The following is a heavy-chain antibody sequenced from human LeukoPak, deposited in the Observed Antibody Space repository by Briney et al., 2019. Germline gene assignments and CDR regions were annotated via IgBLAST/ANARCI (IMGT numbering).Heavy chain of an antibody. D-gene: IGHD6-13*01. J-gene: IGHJ6*04. Sequence: SVSLSFAATGLYCNSYCMHWDRRVKRKRQVWVSRINSDGSSTSYADSVKGRLAISRDNAKNTLYLQMNSLRAEDTAVYYCVRQQMVRYCYYGMDVWGKGTTVSVSS. V-gene: IGHV3-74*01. CDR2: INSDGSST. CDR3: VRQQMVRYCYYGMDV. CDR1: GLYCNSYC.